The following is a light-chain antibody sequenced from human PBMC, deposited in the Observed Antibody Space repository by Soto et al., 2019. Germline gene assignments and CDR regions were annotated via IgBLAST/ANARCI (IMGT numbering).Light chain of an antibody. CDR2: GAP. CDR1: QSVASNN. J-gene: IGKJ1*01. CDR3: QQYGSSPRT. Sequence: EIVLTQSPATLSLSPGERATLSCRASQSVASNNLAWYQQKPGQSPRLLIYGAPSRARGIPDRFTGSGSGTDFILTISRLEPEDFAVYYCQQYGSSPRTFGQGTRVEIK. V-gene: IGKV3-20*01.